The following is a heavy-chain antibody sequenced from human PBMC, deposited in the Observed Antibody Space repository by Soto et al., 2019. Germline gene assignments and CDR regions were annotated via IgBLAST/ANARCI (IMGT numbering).Heavy chain of an antibody. V-gene: IGHV4-30-4*01. CDR1: GGSFTSGDYY. CDR3: ARVGGIQVWSEIDY. CDR2: IYNSGSA. J-gene: IGHJ4*02. Sequence: SETLSLTCTVSGGSFTSGDYYWSWIRQPPGKGLEWIGYIYNSGSAYYNPSLKSRVTISVDTSKNQFSLKLNSITAADTAVYYCARVGGIQVWSEIDYWGPGILVTVSS. D-gene: IGHD5-18*01.